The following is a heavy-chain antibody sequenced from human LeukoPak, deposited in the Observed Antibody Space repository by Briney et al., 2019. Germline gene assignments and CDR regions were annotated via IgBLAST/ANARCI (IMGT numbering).Heavy chain of an antibody. CDR1: GFTFSNYW. CDR2: IKSDGSGT. CDR3: ARSSSWGNWFDP. D-gene: IGHD6-19*01. V-gene: IGHV3-74*01. Sequence: GGSLRLSCVGSGFTFSNYWMQWVRQVPGKGLTWISYIKSDGSGTNYADSVKGRFTISRGNAKNTLYLQLSSLRAEDTAAYYCARSSSWGNWFDPWGQGTLVTVSS. J-gene: IGHJ5*02.